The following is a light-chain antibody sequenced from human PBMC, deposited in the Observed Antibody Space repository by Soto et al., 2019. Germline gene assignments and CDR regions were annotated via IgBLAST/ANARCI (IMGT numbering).Light chain of an antibody. CDR2: DAS. Sequence: DIQMTQSPSTLSASVGDRVTITCRASQSISNLVAWYQQKPGKAPKVLIYDASILESGVPSRFSGGGSGTQFALTISSLQPDDFATYYCQQYNGDSWTFGQGAKVEVK. J-gene: IGKJ1*01. CDR3: QQYNGDSWT. V-gene: IGKV1-5*01. CDR1: QSISNL.